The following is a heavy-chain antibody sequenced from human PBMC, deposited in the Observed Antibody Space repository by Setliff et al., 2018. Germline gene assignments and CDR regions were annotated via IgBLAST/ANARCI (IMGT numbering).Heavy chain of an antibody. V-gene: IGHV3-23*01. Sequence: LSCAASGFTFSSYAVSWVRQAPGKGLEWVSAISGSGGSTYYADSVKGRFTISRDNAKNTLYLQMNSLRAEDTAVYYCARDHAYGSRFYYYYYGMDVWGQGTTVTVSS. CDR3: ARDHAYGSRFYYYYYGMDV. D-gene: IGHD3-10*01. J-gene: IGHJ6*02. CDR2: ISGSGGST. CDR1: GFTFSSYA.